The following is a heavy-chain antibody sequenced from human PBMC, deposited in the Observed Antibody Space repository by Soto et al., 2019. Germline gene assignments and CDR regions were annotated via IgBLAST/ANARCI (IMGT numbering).Heavy chain of an antibody. J-gene: IGHJ4*02. CDR3: ARAGILVPGIDY. CDR1: GGTFTGCY. V-gene: IGHV1-2*02. D-gene: IGHD2-2*01. Sequence: GFSVKVPWKDSGGTFTGCYMHWVRQAPVQGLEWMGWINPNGGGANYAQQFQGRVTMSRDTSISTAYMALSRLRSDDTAVYYCARAGILVPGIDYWAQGTLVTVSS. CDR2: INPNGGGA.